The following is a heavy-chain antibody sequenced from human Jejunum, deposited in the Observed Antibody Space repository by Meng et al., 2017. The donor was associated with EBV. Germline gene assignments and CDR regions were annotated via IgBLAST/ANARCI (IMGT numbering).Heavy chain of an antibody. J-gene: IGHJ5*02. CDR2: ISSGGFT. CDR1: GASITDYN. D-gene: IGHD3-10*01. Sequence: QGKRQGSCPGLVKPSESLSLTCTVSGASITDYNWSWIRLSPGEGLEWIGYISSGGFTNPNPSLKSRVAMSADTSKNQISLKLTSVTTADTAFYYCARAYYYGSGNYAWFGPWGPGTLVTVSS. V-gene: IGHV4-59*01. CDR3: ARAYYYGSGNYAWFGP.